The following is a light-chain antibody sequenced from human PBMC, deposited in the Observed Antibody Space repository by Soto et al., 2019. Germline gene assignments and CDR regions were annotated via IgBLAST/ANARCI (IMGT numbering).Light chain of an antibody. CDR1: QGISTY. CDR3: QRLNSNPT. J-gene: IGKJ3*01. CDR2: GSS. Sequence: DIQLTQSPSFLSASVGDRVTITCRASQGISTYLAWYQQKPGKAPKLLIYGSSTLQSGVPSRFSGSGSGTEFTLTISSLQPEDFASYYCQRLNSNPTLGPGTKVDIK. V-gene: IGKV1-9*01.